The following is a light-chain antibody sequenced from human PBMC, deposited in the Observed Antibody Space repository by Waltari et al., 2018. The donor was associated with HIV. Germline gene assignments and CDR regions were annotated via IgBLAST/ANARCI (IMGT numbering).Light chain of an antibody. Sequence: QSVLTQPPSVSGAPGQRVTISCTGSSSNTGAGYDVHWYQQLPGTAPRLLLYDTTIRPSGVPDRFSGSKSGTSASLAIAGLQDEDEAVYYCQSYDRSLSVWVFGGGTKVTVL. CDR3: QSYDRSLSVWV. CDR2: DTT. V-gene: IGLV1-40*01. CDR1: SSNTGAGYD. J-gene: IGLJ3*02.